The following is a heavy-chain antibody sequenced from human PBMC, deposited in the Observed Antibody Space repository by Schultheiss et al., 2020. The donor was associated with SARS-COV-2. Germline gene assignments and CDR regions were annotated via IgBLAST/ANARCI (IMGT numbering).Heavy chain of an antibody. Sequence: SETLSLSCTVSGGSISSGGYYWNWIRQHPGKGLEWIGYIYYSGSTYYNPSLKNRVTMSVDTSKYQVSLRLTSVTAEDTAVYYCARDYCSSTSCLGYYYYGMDVWGQGTTVTVSS. J-gene: IGHJ6*02. CDR2: IYYSGST. CDR3: ARDYCSSTSCLGYYYYGMDV. CDR1: GGSISSGGYY. V-gene: IGHV4-31*03. D-gene: IGHD2-2*01.